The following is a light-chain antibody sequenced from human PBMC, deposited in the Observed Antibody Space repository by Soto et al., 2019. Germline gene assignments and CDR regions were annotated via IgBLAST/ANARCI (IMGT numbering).Light chain of an antibody. CDR3: SSHTSSSSYYV. CDR2: EVS. J-gene: IGLJ1*01. Sequence: QSVLAQPASVSGSPGQSITVSCTGTSSDVGGYNYVSWYQHHPGKVPQLMIYEVSNRPSGVSIRFSGSKSGNTASLTISGLQAEDEADYYCSSHTSSSSYYVFGTGTRSPS. CDR1: SSDVGGYNY. V-gene: IGLV2-14*01.